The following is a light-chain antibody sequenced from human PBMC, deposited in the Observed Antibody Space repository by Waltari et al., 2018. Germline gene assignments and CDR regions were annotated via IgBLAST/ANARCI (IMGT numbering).Light chain of an antibody. CDR2: DDN. Sequence: QSALTQPAPVSGSPGQSITISCTGTSSDVGNYNLVYWYQQYPGKAPKVMIYDDNRRPSGVSDRFSGSKSGNTASLTISGVQAEDEADYYCCSYAGSYIWVFGGGTKLTVL. J-gene: IGLJ3*02. CDR3: CSYAGSYIWV. V-gene: IGLV2-23*01. CDR1: SSDVGNYNL.